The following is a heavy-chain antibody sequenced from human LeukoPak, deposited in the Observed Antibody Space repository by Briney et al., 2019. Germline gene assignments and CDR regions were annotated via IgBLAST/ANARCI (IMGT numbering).Heavy chain of an antibody. Sequence: GGSLRLSCAASGFTVSGNYMSWVRQAPGKGLEWLSVIHRGGNTYYADSVKGRFTISRDSSKNTVFPQMDSLRAEDTAVYYCARDPGYGLGVDYGDYWGQGTLVTVSS. CDR2: IHRGGNT. V-gene: IGHV3-66*01. CDR3: ARDPGYGLGVDYGDY. CDR1: GFTVSGNY. J-gene: IGHJ4*02. D-gene: IGHD3-10*01.